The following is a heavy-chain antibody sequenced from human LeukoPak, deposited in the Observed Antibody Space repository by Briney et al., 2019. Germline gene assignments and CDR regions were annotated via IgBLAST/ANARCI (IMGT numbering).Heavy chain of an antibody. V-gene: IGHV5-51*01. CDR2: ISPGDSDT. CDR1: GGTFSSYA. Sequence: KVSCKASGGTFSSYAISWVRQMPGKGLEWMGIISPGDSDTRYSPSFQGQVTISADKSINTAYLQWSSLKASDTAMYYCARHGVGAGLAAAYYWGQGTLVTVSS. J-gene: IGHJ4*02. CDR3: ARHGVGAGLAAAYY. D-gene: IGHD6-13*01.